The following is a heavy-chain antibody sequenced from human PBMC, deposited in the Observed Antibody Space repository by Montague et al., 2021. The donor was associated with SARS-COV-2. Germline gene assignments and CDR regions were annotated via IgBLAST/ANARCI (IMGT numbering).Heavy chain of an antibody. V-gene: IGHV6-1*01. CDR3: ARDLKPPGDILTGYLPYYYYMDV. CDR1: GDSVSSNSAA. D-gene: IGHD3-9*01. Sequence: CAISGDSVSSNSAAWNWIRQSPSGGLEWLGRTYYRSKWYNDYAVSVKSRITINPDTPKNQFSLQLNSVTPEDTTVYYCARDLKPPGDILTGYLPYYYYMDVWGKGTTVTVSS. J-gene: IGHJ6*03. CDR2: TYYRSKWYN.